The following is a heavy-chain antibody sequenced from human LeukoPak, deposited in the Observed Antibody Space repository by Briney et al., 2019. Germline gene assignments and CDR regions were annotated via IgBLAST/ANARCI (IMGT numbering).Heavy chain of an antibody. CDR2: ISGYNGNT. V-gene: IGHV1-18*01. D-gene: IGHD1-26*01. Sequence: GASVKVSCKASGYTFTTYGISWVRQAPGQGREGMGWISGYNGNTNYAQKLQGRVTMTTDTSTSTAYMELRSLRSDDAAVYYCARDLGGGSHYFDYWGQGTLVTVSS. CDR3: ARDLGGGSHYFDY. CDR1: GYTFTTYG. J-gene: IGHJ4*02.